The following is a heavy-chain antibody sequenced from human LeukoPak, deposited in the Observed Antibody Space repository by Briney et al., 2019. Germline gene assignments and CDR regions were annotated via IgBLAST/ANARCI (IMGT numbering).Heavy chain of an antibody. CDR1: GGSMRNYY. CDR2: IYNSGST. J-gene: IGHJ4*02. V-gene: IGHV4-59*01. D-gene: IGHD3-22*01. Sequence: SETLSLTCTVSGGSMRNYYWSWIRQPPGRGLEWIGSIYNSGSTNYNPSLKSRVTISLDTSKNQFSLSLSSVTAADTALYYCARGIGDTSGYYSWLYYFDFWGQGTLVTVSS. CDR3: ARGIGDTSGYYSWLYYFDF.